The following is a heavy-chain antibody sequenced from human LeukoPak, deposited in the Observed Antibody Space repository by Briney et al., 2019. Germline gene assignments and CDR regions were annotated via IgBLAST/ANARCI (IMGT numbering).Heavy chain of an antibody. D-gene: IGHD3-3*01. CDR2: ISGSGGST. V-gene: IGHV3-23*01. CDR1: GFTFSSYV. Sequence: GGSLRLSCAASGFTFSSYVMHWVRQAPGKGLEWVSAISGSGGSTYYADSVKGRFTISRDNSKNTLYLQMNSLRAEDTAVYYCAKCDGTIFDFWSGYYTGGWFDPWGRGTLVTVSS. J-gene: IGHJ5*02. CDR3: AKCDGTIFDFWSGYYTGGWFDP.